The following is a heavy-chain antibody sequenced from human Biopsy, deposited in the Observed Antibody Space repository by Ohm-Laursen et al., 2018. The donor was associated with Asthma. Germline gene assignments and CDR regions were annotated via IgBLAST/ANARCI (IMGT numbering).Heavy chain of an antibody. CDR2: IRDKDNRYST. Sequence: SLRLSCTASGFTFSNVFIDWVRQAPGKGLEWVARIRDKDNRYSTEYAASVKGRFTVSRDDAKNSVYLQMNSLRPDDTAVYYCARDVMEWYLPAFDFWGQGTLVTVSS. V-gene: IGHV3-72*01. D-gene: IGHD3-3*01. J-gene: IGHJ4*02. CDR3: ARDVMEWYLPAFDF. CDR1: GFTFSNVF.